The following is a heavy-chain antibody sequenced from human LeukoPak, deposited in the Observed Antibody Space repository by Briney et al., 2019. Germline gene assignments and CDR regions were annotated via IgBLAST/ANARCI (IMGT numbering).Heavy chain of an antibody. J-gene: IGHJ3*02. CDR2: INPDSGGT. CDR1: GYTFTGYY. CDR3: ARDGLGGSGAFDI. Sequence: VASVKVSCKASGYTFTGYYIHWVRQAPGQGLEWMGWINPDSGGTNYAQKFQGGVTMTRDTSISTAYMELSRLRSDGTAVYYCARDGLGGSGAFDIWGQGTMVTVSS. V-gene: IGHV1-2*02. D-gene: IGHD3-16*01.